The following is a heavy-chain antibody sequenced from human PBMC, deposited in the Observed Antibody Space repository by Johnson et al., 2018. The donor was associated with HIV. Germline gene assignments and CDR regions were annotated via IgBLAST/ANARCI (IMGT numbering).Heavy chain of an antibody. J-gene: IGHJ3*02. V-gene: IGHV3-66*02. CDR3: AKAWELLGRRAALDI. D-gene: IGHD1-26*01. Sequence: VQLVESRGGVVQPGESLRLSCAAAGFSVSDSYVSWVRQAPGKGLEWVSGISGSGGSPYYADSVKGRFTISRDNSKNTLYLQMESLRVEDTAIYYCAKAWELLGRRAALDIWGQGTMVTVSS. CDR1: GFSVSDSY. CDR2: SGSGGSP.